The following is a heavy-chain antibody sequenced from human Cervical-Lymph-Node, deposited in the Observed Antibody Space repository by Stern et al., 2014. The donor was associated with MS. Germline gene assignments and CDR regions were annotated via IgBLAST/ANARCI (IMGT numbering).Heavy chain of an antibody. CDR1: GFTFSSYG. CDR3: ARDRHDLGYCSGGSCYLPDY. CDR2: IWYYGSNK. D-gene: IGHD2-15*01. V-gene: IGHV3-33*01. Sequence: MQLVESGGGVVQPGRSLRLSCAASGFTFSSYGMHWVRQAPGKGLEWVAVIWYYGSNKYYADSVQGRFTISRDNSKNTLYLQMNSLRAEDTAVYYCARDRHDLGYCSGGSCYLPDYWGQGTLVTVSS. J-gene: IGHJ4*02.